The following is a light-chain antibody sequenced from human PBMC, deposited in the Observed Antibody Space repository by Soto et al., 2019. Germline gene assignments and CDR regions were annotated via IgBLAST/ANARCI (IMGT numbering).Light chain of an antibody. Sequence: DIQMTQSPSSLSASVGDRVTITCRASQRIDRYLNWYQQKPGKAPKLLIYAASILQSGVPSRFSGSGSGTDFTLTISSLQPEDFATYYCQQTSTTLNVGGGTKVDIK. V-gene: IGKV1-39*01. CDR3: QQTSTTLN. CDR1: QRIDRY. CDR2: AAS. J-gene: IGKJ4*01.